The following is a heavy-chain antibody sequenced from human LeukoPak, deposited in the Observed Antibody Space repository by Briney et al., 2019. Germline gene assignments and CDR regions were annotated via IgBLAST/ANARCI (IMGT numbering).Heavy chain of an antibody. J-gene: IGHJ4*02. CDR2: IYYSGST. V-gene: IGHV4-31*03. CDR1: DGSISSGGYY. CDR3: ARRTVAGNDY. D-gene: IGHD6-19*01. Sequence: PSQTLSLTCTVSDGSISSGGYYWSWIRQHPGKGLEWIGYIYYSGSTYYNPSLKSRVTISVDTSKNQFSLKLSSVTAADTAVYYCARRTVAGNDYWGQGTLVTVSS.